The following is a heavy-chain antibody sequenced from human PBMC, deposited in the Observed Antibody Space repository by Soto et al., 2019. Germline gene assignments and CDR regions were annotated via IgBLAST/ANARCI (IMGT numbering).Heavy chain of an antibody. CDR2: ISAYNGNT. Sequence: ASVKVSCKASGYTFTSYGISWVRQAPGQGLEWMGWISAYNGNTNYAQKLQGRVTMTTDTSTSTAYMELRSLRSDDTDVYYCARQRGYYYDSSGYYWDYWGQGTLVTVSS. CDR3: ARQRGYYYDSSGYYWDY. D-gene: IGHD3-22*01. J-gene: IGHJ4*02. CDR1: GYTFTSYG. V-gene: IGHV1-18*01.